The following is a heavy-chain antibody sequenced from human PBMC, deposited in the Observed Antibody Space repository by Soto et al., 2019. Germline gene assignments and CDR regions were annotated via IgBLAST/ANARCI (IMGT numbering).Heavy chain of an antibody. D-gene: IGHD6-6*01. CDR2: IIPIFGTA. V-gene: IGHV1-69*13. Sequence: SVKVSCKASGGTFSSYAISWVRQAPGQGLEWMGGIIPIFGTANYAQKFQGRVTITADESTSTAYMELSSLRSEDTAVYYCARGDSSSSSRYPDAYYYYYYGMDVWGQGTAVTVSS. CDR3: ARGDSSSSSRYPDAYYYYYYGMDV. J-gene: IGHJ6*02. CDR1: GGTFSSYA.